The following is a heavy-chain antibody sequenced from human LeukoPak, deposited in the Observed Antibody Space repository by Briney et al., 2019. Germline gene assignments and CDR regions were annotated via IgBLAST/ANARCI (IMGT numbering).Heavy chain of an antibody. V-gene: IGHV1-24*01. Sequence: ASVKVSCKASGYTFTGYYMHWVRQAPGKGLEWMGGFDPEDGETIYAQKFQGRVTMTEDTSTVTAYMELSSLRSEDTAVYYCATVGVYSSSWYYFDYWGQGTLVTVSS. J-gene: IGHJ4*02. CDR1: GYTFTGYY. D-gene: IGHD6-13*01. CDR2: FDPEDGET. CDR3: ATVGVYSSSWYYFDY.